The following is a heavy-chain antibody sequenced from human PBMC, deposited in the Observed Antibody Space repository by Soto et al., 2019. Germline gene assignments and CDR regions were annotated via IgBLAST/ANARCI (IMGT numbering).Heavy chain of an antibody. V-gene: IGHV4-59*08. CDR1: GGSISSYY. CDR2: IYYSGST. D-gene: IGHD3-3*01. J-gene: IGHJ3*02. Sequence: SETLSLTCTVSGGSISSYYWSWIRQPPGKGLEWIGNIYYSGSTNYNPSLKSRVTISVDTSKNQFSLKLSSVTAADTAVYYCARQENYDFWSGYSLDAFDIWGQGTMVTVSS. CDR3: ARQENYDFWSGYSLDAFDI.